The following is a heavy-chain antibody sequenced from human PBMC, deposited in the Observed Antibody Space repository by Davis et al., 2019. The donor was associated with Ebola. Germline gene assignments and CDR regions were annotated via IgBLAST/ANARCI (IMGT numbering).Heavy chain of an antibody. D-gene: IGHD2-21*02. V-gene: IGHV3-33*01. Sequence: GGSLRLSCAASGLTFSSYGMHWVRQAPGKGLEWVAVIWYDGSNKYYADSVKGRFTISRDNSKNTLYLQMNSLRAEDTAVYYCARDSEVVTAIMFYAFDIWGQGTMVTVSS. CDR3: ARDSEVVTAIMFYAFDI. CDR2: IWYDGSNK. J-gene: IGHJ3*02. CDR1: GLTFSSYG.